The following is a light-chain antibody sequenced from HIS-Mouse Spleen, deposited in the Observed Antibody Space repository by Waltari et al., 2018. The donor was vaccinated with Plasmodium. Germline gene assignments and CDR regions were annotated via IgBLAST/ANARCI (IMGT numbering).Light chain of an antibody. Sequence: DIQMTQSPSSLSASVGDRVTIPCRASQSISSYLNWYQQKPGKAHKLLIYAASRLQSGVPSRFSGSGSGTDFTLTISSLQPEDFATYYCQQSYSTPPTFGGGTKVEIK. V-gene: IGKV1-39*01. CDR1: QSISSY. CDR3: QQSYSTPPT. CDR2: AAS. J-gene: IGKJ4*01.